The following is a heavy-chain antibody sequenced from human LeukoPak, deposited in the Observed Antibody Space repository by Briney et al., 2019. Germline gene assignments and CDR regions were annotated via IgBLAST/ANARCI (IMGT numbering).Heavy chain of an antibody. V-gene: IGHV1-24*01. D-gene: IGHD3-22*01. CDR2: FDPEDGET. Sequence: ASVKVSCKVSGYTLTELSMHWVRQAPGKGLEWMGGFDPEDGETIYAQKFQGRVTMTEDTSTDTAYMELSSLRSEDTAVYHCATGDYDSSGYYYYYYGMDVWGQGTTVTVSS. CDR3: ATGDYDSSGYYYYYYGMDV. J-gene: IGHJ6*02. CDR1: GYTLTELS.